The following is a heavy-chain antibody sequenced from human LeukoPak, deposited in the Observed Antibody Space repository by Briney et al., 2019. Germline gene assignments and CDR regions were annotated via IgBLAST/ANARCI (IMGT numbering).Heavy chain of an antibody. V-gene: IGHV1-2*02. J-gene: IGHJ4*02. CDR1: GYTFTGYY. Sequence: ASVKVSCKASGYTFTGYYMHWVRQAPGQGLEWMGWINPNSGGTNYAQKFQGRVTMTRDTSISTAYMELSRLRSDDTAVYYCARGRVGTYYYDSSGYSEADYWGQGTLVTVSS. D-gene: IGHD3-22*01. CDR3: ARGRVGTYYYDSSGYSEADY. CDR2: INPNSGGT.